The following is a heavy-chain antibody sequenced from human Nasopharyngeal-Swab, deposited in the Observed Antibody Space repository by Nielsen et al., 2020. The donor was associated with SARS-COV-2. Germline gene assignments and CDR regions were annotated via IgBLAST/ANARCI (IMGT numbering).Heavy chain of an antibody. D-gene: IGHD3-3*01. V-gene: IGHV1-24*01. CDR1: GHTLSEVS. CDR3: ATTPRRFLEWFLFDY. Sequence: ASVKVSCKVSGHTLSEVSVHWVRQAPGKGLEWMGGFYPEDTETIYAQKFQGRITMTDDTSTDTAYMELSSLRSEDTAAYYCATTPRRFLEWFLFDYWGQGTLVTVSA. J-gene: IGHJ4*02. CDR2: FYPEDTET.